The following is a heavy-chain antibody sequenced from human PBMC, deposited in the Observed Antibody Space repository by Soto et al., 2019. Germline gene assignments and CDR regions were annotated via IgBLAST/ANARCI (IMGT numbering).Heavy chain of an antibody. CDR1: GGSISSGGYY. Sequence: SETLSLTCTVSGGSISSGGYYWSWIRQHPGKGLEWIGYIYYSGSTYYNPSLKSRVTISVDTSKNQFSLKLSSVTAADTSVYYWARTPPLYYYGSGSYYETYYYYMYVWGKGTTVTVSS. V-gene: IGHV4-31*03. J-gene: IGHJ6*03. CDR3: ARTPPLYYYGSGSYYETYYYYMYV. D-gene: IGHD3-10*01. CDR2: IYYSGST.